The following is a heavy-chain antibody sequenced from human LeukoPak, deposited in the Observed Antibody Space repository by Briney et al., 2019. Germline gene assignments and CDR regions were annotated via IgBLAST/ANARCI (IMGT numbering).Heavy chain of an antibody. CDR3: ARVNTMVRGVILY. CDR1: GYTFTGYD. Sequence: ASVKVSCKASGYTFTGYDINWVRQATGQGLEWMGWMNPNSGNTGYAQKFQGRVTMTRNTSISTAYMELSSLRSEDTAVYYCARVNTMVRGVILYWGQGTLVTVSS. CDR2: MNPNSGNT. D-gene: IGHD3-10*01. J-gene: IGHJ4*02. V-gene: IGHV1-8*01.